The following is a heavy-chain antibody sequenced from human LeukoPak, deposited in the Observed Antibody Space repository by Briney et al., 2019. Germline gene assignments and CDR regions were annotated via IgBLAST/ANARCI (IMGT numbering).Heavy chain of an antibody. Sequence: PGGSLRLSCVASGLTLSNYDTTWVRQAPGKGLEYVSSIGSGGYRFYGGSVKGRFSISRDNSQNTVYLQMNSLRGEDTAIYFCAKKLPDALSYFDFWGQGILVTVSS. CDR1: GLTLSNYD. D-gene: IGHD2-2*01. CDR2: IGSGGYR. V-gene: IGHV3-23*01. J-gene: IGHJ4*02. CDR3: AKKLPDALSYFDF.